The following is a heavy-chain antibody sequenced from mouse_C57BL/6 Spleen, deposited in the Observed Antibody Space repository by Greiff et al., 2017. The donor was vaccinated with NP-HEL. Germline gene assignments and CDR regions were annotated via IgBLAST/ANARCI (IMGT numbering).Heavy chain of an antibody. CDR1: GFTFSDYG. CDR2: ISSGSSTI. V-gene: IGHV5-17*01. D-gene: IGHD2-4*01. Sequence: EVMLVESGGGLVKPGGSLKLSCAASGFTFSDYGMHWVRQAPEKGLEWVAYISSGSSTIYYADTVKGRFTISRDNAKNTLFLQMTRLRSDDTAMYYCARGRLRDFDYWGQGTTLTVAS. CDR3: ARGRLRDFDY. J-gene: IGHJ2*01.